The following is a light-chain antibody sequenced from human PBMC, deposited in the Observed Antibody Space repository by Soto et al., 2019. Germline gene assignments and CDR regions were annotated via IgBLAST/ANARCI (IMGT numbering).Light chain of an antibody. J-gene: IGKJ2*01. CDR1: QGIRTE. V-gene: IGKV1-6*01. CDR2: AAS. Sequence: AIQMTQSPSSLSASVGDRVTITCPASQGIRTELAWYQQKAGKAPQLLIYAASSLQSGVPSRFSGSGSGTDFTLTISSLQPEDFATYYCLQDYNYPRTFGQGTKLEIK. CDR3: LQDYNYPRT.